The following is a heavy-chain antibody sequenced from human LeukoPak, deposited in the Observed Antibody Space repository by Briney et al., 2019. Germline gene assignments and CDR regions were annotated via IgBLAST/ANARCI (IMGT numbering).Heavy chain of an antibody. V-gene: IGHV1-18*04. D-gene: IGHD6-13*01. CDR1: GYTFTGYY. CDR3: ARDWDSSSGRPGVRYFDL. J-gene: IGHJ2*01. Sequence: ASVKVSCKASGYTFTGYYMHWVRQAPGQGLEWMGWISAYNGNTNYAQKLQGRVTMTTDTSTSTAYMELRSLRSDDTAVYYCARDWDSSSGRPGVRYFDLWGRGTLVTVSS. CDR2: ISAYNGNT.